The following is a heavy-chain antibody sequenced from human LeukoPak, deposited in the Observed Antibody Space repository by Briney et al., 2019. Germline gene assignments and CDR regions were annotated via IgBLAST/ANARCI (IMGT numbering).Heavy chain of an antibody. Sequence: SETLSLTCAVYGGSFSGYYWSWIRQPPGKGLEWIGEINHSGSTNYNPSLKSRVTISVDTSKNQFSLKLSSVTAADTAVYYCARGRPYCNGGSCYFDYWGQGTLVTVSS. CDR3: ARGRPYCNGGSCYFDY. V-gene: IGHV4-34*01. J-gene: IGHJ4*02. D-gene: IGHD2-15*01. CDR1: GGSFSGYY. CDR2: INHSGST.